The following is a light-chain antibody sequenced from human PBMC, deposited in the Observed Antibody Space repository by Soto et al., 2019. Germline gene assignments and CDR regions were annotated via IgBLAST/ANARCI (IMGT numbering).Light chain of an antibody. CDR2: KTS. J-gene: IGKJ1*01. CDR3: QYYNDYCWT. V-gene: IGKV1-5*03. Sequence: DIQLTQSPSTLSASVGDRVTITCRARQSISSWLSWYQQKQGKAPNLLIYKTSNLESGVPSRFSGSGSGTEFTLTISSLQPDDFATYYCQYYNDYCWTFGQGTKVEIK. CDR1: QSISSW.